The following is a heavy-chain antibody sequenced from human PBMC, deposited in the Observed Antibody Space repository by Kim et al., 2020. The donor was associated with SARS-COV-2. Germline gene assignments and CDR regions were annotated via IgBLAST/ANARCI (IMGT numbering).Heavy chain of an antibody. V-gene: IGHV4-59*13. D-gene: IGHD2-21*02. CDR2: IYYSGST. CDR3: ARGRFCGGDRYLLDY. J-gene: IGHJ4*02. Sequence: SETLSLTCTVSGGSISSYYWSWIRQPPGKGLEWIGYIYYSGSTNYNPSLKSRVTISVDTSKNQFSLKLSSVTAADTAVYYCARGRFCGGDRYLLDYWGQGTLVTVSS. CDR1: GGSISSYY.